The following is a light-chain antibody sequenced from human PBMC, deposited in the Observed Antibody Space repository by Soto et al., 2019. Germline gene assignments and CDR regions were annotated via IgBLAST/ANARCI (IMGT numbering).Light chain of an antibody. CDR2: RNN. CDR3: AAWDDSLSGYV. V-gene: IGLV1-47*01. CDR1: SSNIGSNY. J-gene: IGLJ1*01. Sequence: QSVRAQPPSASGTPGQRVTMSCSGSSSNIGSNYVYWYQQLPGTAPKLLIYRNNQRPSGVPDRFSGSKSGTSASLAISGLRSEDEADYYCAAWDDSLSGYVFGTGTKLTVL.